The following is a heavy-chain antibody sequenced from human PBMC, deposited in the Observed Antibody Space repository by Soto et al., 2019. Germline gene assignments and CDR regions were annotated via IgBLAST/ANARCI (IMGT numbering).Heavy chain of an antibody. Sequence: SETLSLTCSVSGGTIGDYSWNWIRQPPGKGLEWIGYVYNSGSTNYNPSLKSRVTISEDTSKSQFSLKVNSMTAADTAVYYCARYRREAVAGYTLDNWGQGILVTVSS. CDR1: GGTIGDYS. D-gene: IGHD6-13*01. V-gene: IGHV4-59*01. J-gene: IGHJ4*02. CDR2: VYNSGST. CDR3: ARYRREAVAGYTLDN.